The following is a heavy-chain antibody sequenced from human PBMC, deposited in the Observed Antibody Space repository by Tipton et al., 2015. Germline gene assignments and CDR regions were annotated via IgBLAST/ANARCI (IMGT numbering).Heavy chain of an antibody. D-gene: IGHD1-26*01. V-gene: IGHV4-59*02. Sequence: TLSLTCTVSGDSVTYYYWSWIRQTPGEGLEWIGYIYYSGSTTYNSSLKSRVTLSIDTSKNQFSLKLSSVTAADMAVYYCARVPYRGGVIDPWGQGTLVTVSS. CDR2: IYYSGST. CDR3: ARVPYRGGVIDP. J-gene: IGHJ5*02. CDR1: GDSVTYYY.